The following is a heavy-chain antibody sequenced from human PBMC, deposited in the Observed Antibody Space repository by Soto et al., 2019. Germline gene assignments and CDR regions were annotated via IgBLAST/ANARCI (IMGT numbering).Heavy chain of an antibody. J-gene: IGHJ5*02. V-gene: IGHV4-31*03. CDR1: GGSISSGGYY. CDR3: ARGVVVAAIHWFDP. Sequence: SETLSLTCTVSGGSISSGGYYWSWIRQHPGKGLEWIGYIYYSGSTYYNPSLKSRVTISVDTSKNQFSLKLSSVTAADTAVYYCARGVVVAAIHWFDPWGQGTLVTVSS. D-gene: IGHD2-15*01. CDR2: IYYSGST.